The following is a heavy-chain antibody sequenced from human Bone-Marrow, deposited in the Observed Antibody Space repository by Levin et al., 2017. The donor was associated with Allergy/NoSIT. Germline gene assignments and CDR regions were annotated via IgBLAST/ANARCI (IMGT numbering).Heavy chain of an antibody. CDR3: ARGYFVVVRPTRGVFDY. J-gene: IGHJ4*02. V-gene: IGHV3-21*06. Sequence: PGGSLRLSCAASGFKFSSYSMNWVRQTPGKGLEWVSSISRDGTHIYHADSVKGRFTISRDDARNSLYLQMDSLRVEDTAVYFCARGYFVVVRPTRGVFDYWGQGTPVSVSS. D-gene: IGHD2-15*01. CDR2: ISRDGTHI. CDR1: GFKFSSYS.